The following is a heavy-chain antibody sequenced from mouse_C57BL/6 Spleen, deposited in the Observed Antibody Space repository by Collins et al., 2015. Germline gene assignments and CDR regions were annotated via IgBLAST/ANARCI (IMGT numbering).Heavy chain of an antibody. CDR2: INPDSSTI. D-gene: IGHD2-14*01. J-gene: IGHJ3*01. CDR3: ASTAYRSAWFAY. V-gene: IGHV4-1*01. Sequence: EVKLLQSGGGLVQPGGSLKLSCAASGIDFSRYWMSWVRRAPGKGLEWIGEINPDSSTINYAPSLKDKFIISRDNAKNTLYLQMSKVRSEDTALYYCASTAYRSAWFAYWGQGTLVTVSA. CDR1: GIDFSRYW.